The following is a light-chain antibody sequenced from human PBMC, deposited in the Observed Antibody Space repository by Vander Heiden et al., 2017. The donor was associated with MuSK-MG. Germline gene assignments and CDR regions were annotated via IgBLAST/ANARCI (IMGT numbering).Light chain of an antibody. CDR1: KLGDKY. J-gene: IGLJ2*01. V-gene: IGLV3-1*01. Sequence: SYALTQPPSVSPSPGQTASIARSGYKLGDKYACWYQQKPGQSPVLVIYQDSKRPSGIAERVSGSNSGNTATLTISGTQAMDEADYYCQAWDSSTNVVFGGGTKLTVL. CDR3: QAWDSSTNVV. CDR2: QDS.